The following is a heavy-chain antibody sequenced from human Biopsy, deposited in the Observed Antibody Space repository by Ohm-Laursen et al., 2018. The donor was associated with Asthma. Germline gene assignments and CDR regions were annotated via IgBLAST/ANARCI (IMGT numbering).Heavy chain of an antibody. Sequence: SLRLSCAATGFKFDDNAMHWIRQAPGKGLEWVSGISWNSGRIGYADSVKGRFTISRDNAKNSPYLQMNSLRPEDTALYYCAKDGVTTVTTTAFDMWGQGTMVTVAS. CDR1: GFKFDDNA. J-gene: IGHJ3*02. V-gene: IGHV3-9*01. CDR3: AKDGVTTVTTTAFDM. D-gene: IGHD4-17*01. CDR2: ISWNSGRI.